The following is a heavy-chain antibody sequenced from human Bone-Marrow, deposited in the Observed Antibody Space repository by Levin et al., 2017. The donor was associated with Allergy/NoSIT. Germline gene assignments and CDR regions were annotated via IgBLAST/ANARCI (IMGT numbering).Heavy chain of an antibody. CDR3: ARGIWLTGDSWFFNL. J-gene: IGHJ2*01. D-gene: IGHD7-27*01. CDR1: GYTFTSFW. Sequence: PGESLKISCQVSGYTFTSFWIGWVRQVPGRGLEWMGIMYPGDSDTRYSPSFQGQVTISADKSISTAYLQWESLKASDTAVYYCARGIWLTGDSWFFNLWGRGTLVTVSS. V-gene: IGHV5-51*01. CDR2: MYPGDSDT.